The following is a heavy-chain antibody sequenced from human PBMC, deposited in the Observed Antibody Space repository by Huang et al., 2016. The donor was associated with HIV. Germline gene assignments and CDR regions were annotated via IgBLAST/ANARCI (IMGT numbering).Heavy chain of an antibody. CDR1: FATISGNSTY. D-gene: IGHD3-22*01. J-gene: IGHJ4*02. V-gene: IGHV4-39*02. Sequence: LLLRESGSGLVKTSETMSLSCTVAFATISGNSTYWTWVRQSPGKGLEWIASMNDGGRTYYKPSLKSRVSMSVDTSHNQHFSLTLASVTAADTAVYFCASGPVIVSISRFYFEQWGPGILVTV. CDR2: MNDGGRT. CDR3: ASGPVIVSISRFYFEQ.